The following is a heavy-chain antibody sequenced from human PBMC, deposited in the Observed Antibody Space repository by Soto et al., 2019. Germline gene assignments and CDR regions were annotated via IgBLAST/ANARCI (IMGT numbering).Heavy chain of an antibody. CDR3: ARGRGYSYGLDP. V-gene: IGHV4-30-4*08. Sequence: SETLSLTCTVSGGSISSGGCYWNWIRQHPGKALEWIGYISYSGSTYYNPSLKSRVAISLDTSKNQFSLSLSSVTAADTAVYYCARGRGYSYGLDPWGQGALVTVS. J-gene: IGHJ5*02. CDR2: ISYSGST. CDR1: GGSISSGGCY. D-gene: IGHD5-18*01.